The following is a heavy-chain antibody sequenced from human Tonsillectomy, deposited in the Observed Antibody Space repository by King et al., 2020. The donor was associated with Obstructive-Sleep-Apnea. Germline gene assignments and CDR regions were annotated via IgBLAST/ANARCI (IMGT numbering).Heavy chain of an antibody. J-gene: IGHJ4*02. D-gene: IGHD6-13*01. Sequence: QLQESGPGLVKPSQTLSLTCAVSGGSISSGGYSWSWIRQPPGKGLEWIGYIYYSGSTYYNPSLKSRVTISVDTSKNQFSLKLSSVTAADTAVYYCASYSSSWLYYFDYWGQGTLVSVSS. CDR3: ASYSSSWLYYFDY. CDR1: GGSISSGGYS. V-gene: IGHV4-30-4*07. CDR2: IYYSGST.